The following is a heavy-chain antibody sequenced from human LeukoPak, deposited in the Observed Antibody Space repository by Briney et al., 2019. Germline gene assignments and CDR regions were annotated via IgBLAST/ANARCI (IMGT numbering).Heavy chain of an antibody. CDR3: ARERFGYAFDI. D-gene: IGHD3-10*01. J-gene: IGHJ3*02. V-gene: IGHV3-7*03. CDR2: IKEGGSEK. Sequence: GGSLRLSCAASGFTFNSYAMKWVRQAPGKGREWVANIKEGGSEKYYVDSVKGRFTISRDNARKSLYLQMNSLRAEDTAVYYCARERFGYAFDIWGQGTMVTVSS. CDR1: GFTFNSYA.